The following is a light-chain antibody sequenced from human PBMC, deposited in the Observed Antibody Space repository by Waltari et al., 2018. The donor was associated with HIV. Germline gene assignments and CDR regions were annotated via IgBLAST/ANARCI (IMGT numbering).Light chain of an antibody. CDR1: TGAVPSGHY. V-gene: IGLV7-46*01. J-gene: IGLJ2*01. Sequence: QAVVTQEPSLTVSPGGKGTLTCGSRTGAVPSGHYTYGFQQKPGQAPRTLIYDTNNKQSWTPDRFSGSLLGGKAALTLSGAQPEDEAEYYCLLSYSGARVFGGGTKVTVL. CDR3: LLSYSGARV. CDR2: DTN.